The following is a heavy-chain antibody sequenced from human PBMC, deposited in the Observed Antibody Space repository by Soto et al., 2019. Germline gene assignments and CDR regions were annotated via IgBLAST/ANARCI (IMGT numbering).Heavy chain of an antibody. Sequence: GGSMRLFCAASGFTFSSYAMSRVRQATGKGLEWVSSISSSSSYIYYADSVKGRFTISRDNAKNSLYLQMNSLRAEYTAVYYCARGAVVAVWYYYYGMDVWGQGTTVTVSS. J-gene: IGHJ6*02. D-gene: IGHD2-15*01. CDR2: ISSSSSYI. CDR1: GFTFSSYA. CDR3: ARGAVVAVWYYYYGMDV. V-gene: IGHV3-21*01.